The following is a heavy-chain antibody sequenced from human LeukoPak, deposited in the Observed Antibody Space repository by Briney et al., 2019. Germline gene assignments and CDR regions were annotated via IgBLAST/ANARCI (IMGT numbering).Heavy chain of an antibody. CDR3: ARDKKSCSGATCYSATTVSFYYGMDV. D-gene: IGHD2-15*01. V-gene: IGHV1-69*04. J-gene: IGHJ6*02. CDR2: IIPILPIS. CDR1: GGSFSSYA. Sequence: SSVKVSCKASGGSFSSYAINWVRQAPGQGLEWMGRIIPILPISTYAQRFQGRVTITADKSTSTVYMELHSLRSEDTALYYCARDKKSCSGATCYSATTVSFYYGMDVWGQGTTVTVSS.